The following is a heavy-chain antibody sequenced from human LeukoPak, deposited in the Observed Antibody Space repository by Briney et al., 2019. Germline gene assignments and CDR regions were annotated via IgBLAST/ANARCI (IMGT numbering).Heavy chain of an antibody. CDR2: ISGSGSST. Sequence: GGSLRLSCAASGFTFSSYAMSWVRQAPGKGLEWVSAISGSGSSTYYADSVKGRFTISRDNSKNTLYLQMNSLRAEDTAVYYCAKLTGSRGVCSSTSCYSPLDYWGQGTLVTVSS. CDR1: GFTFSSYA. D-gene: IGHD2-2*01. CDR3: AKLTGSRGVCSSTSCYSPLDY. V-gene: IGHV3-23*01. J-gene: IGHJ4*02.